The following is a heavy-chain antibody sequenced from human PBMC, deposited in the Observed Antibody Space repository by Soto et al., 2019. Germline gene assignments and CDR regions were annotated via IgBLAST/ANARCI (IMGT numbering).Heavy chain of an antibody. V-gene: IGHV4-31*03. CDR2: IYDGGDT. Sequence: SETLSLTCTVSGGSVSCGAYYWGWVRQPPGRGLEWIGYIYDGGDTYYNTSLKSRLTISLDRSNNQVSLGFTSVTAADTAVYYCVRARGHIAKVEPWFDPWGQGTLVTVSS. D-gene: IGHD2-21*01. CDR3: VRARGHIAKVEPWFDP. CDR1: GGSVSCGAYY. J-gene: IGHJ5*02.